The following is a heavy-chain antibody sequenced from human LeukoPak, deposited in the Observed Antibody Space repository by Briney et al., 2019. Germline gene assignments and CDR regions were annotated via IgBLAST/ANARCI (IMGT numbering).Heavy chain of an antibody. V-gene: IGHV3-23*01. CDR1: GLTFSDYS. D-gene: IGHD6-13*01. CDR2: ISAGGGST. J-gene: IGHJ4*02. CDR3: AKDAAGPEY. Sequence: GGSLRLSCAASGLTFSDYSMTWVRQAPGKGLFWVSGISAGGGSTYYADSVKGRFSISRDNSRNTLYLQMNSLRAEVTAVYYCAKDAAGPEYWGQGTLVTVSS.